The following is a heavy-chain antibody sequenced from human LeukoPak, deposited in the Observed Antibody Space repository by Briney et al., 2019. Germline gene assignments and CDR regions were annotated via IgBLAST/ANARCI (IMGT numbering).Heavy chain of an antibody. D-gene: IGHD3-9*01. CDR1: GFTFSSYG. CDR2: ISSSGSTI. CDR3: AKAAVLRYFDWDFDY. V-gene: IGHV3-48*01. Sequence: GGSLRLSCAASGFTFSSYGMNWVRQAPGKGLEWVSYISSSGSTIYYADSVKGRFTISRDNSKNTLYLQMNSLRAEDTAVYYCAKAAVLRYFDWDFDYWGQGTLVTVSS. J-gene: IGHJ4*02.